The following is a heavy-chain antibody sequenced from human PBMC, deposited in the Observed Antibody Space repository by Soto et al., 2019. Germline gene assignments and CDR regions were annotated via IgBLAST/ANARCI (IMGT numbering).Heavy chain of an antibody. CDR2: IHPSGQPI. V-gene: IGHV3-48*03. CDR3: ARRASR. Sequence: EVQLVESGGGLVQPGGSLRLSCAVSGFTFSSSELYWVLQAPGKGLEWISYIHPSGQPIFYADSVKGRFTISRDNANTSLFLQMHSLRAEDTAVYYCARRASRWGQGTMVTVSS. D-gene: IGHD1-26*01. CDR1: GFTFSSSE. J-gene: IGHJ3*01.